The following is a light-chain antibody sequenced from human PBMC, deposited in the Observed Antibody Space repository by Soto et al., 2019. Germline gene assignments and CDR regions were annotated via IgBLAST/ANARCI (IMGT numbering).Light chain of an antibody. CDR3: QQYGSPPYN. J-gene: IGKJ2*01. CDR2: GAS. V-gene: IGKV3-20*01. Sequence: EIVLTQSPGTLSLSPGERATLSCRASQIIDTSYLAWYQQKPGQAPRLLIYGASSRATGIPDRFSGSVSGADFTLTISRLEPEDFAVYHCQQYGSPPYNFGQGTNLEIK. CDR1: QIIDTSY.